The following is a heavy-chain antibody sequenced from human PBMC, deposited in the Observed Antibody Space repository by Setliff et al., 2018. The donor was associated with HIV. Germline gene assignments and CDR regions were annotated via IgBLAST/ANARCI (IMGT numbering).Heavy chain of an antibody. CDR1: GASVTNVLYY. CDR2: IYTSGNSRYT. Sequence: SETLSLTCTVSGASVTNVLYYWSWLRPPAGKGLEWIGHIYTSGNSRYTNYDSSLESRVAISMDTSRNQFSLKLTSMTAADTAVYYCAREPDYWGQGTLVTVSS. J-gene: IGHJ4*02. CDR3: AREPDY. V-gene: IGHV4-61*09.